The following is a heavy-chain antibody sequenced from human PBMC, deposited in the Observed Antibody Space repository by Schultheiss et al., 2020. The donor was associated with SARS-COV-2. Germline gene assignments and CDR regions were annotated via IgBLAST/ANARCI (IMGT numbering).Heavy chain of an antibody. Sequence: SETLSLTCTVSGGSISSSSYYWSWIRQTPGKGLEWIGYIYYSGSTYYNPSLKSRVTISVDTSKNQFSLKLSSVTAADTAVYYCAREELLYYYDSSGYRAFDIWGQGTMVTVS. CDR1: GGSISSSSYY. CDR2: IYYSGST. D-gene: IGHD3-22*01. CDR3: AREELLYYYDSSGYRAFDI. J-gene: IGHJ3*02. V-gene: IGHV4-39*07.